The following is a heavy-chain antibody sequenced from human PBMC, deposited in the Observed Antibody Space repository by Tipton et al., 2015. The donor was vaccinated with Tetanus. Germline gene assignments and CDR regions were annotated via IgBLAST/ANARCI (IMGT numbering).Heavy chain of an antibody. V-gene: IGHV1-69*01. CDR3: ARPDRYCSGGSCYLAFDS. Sequence: QLVQSGAEVKRPGSAVRVSCKTSGGAFRTYAISWVRQAPGQGLEWMGGIFPVYGTANYAPQFQGRVTITADVATGTAYMELNSLASEDTAVYFCARPDRYCSGGSCYLAFDSWGQGTLFIVSS. CDR1: GGAFRTYA. CDR2: IFPVYGTA. D-gene: IGHD2-15*01. J-gene: IGHJ5*01.